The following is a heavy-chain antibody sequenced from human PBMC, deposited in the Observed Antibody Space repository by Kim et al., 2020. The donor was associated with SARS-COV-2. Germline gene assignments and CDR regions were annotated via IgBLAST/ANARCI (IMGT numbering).Heavy chain of an antibody. J-gene: IGHJ4*02. CDR2: IYSGGST. CDR1: GFTVSSNY. V-gene: IGHV3-53*01. Sequence: GGSLRLSCAASGFTVSSNYMSWVRQAPGKGLEWVSVIYSGGSTYYADSVKGRFTISRDNSKNTLYLQMNSLRAEDTAVYYCARGGNSGYEGYYFDYWGQGTLVTVSS. D-gene: IGHD5-12*01. CDR3: ARGGNSGYEGYYFDY.